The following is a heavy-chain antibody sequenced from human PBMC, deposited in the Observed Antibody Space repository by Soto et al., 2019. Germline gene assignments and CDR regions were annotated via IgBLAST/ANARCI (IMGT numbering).Heavy chain of an antibody. CDR3: ARDSIAPYCSSATCYVPNFDY. Sequence: QVQFVQSGAEMKKPGASVKVSCKASGYTFTTYAIHWVRQAPGQRLEWMGWINTDNGNTMYSQKFQGRVTFTRYTPAGTAYMELSSLRSEDTAVYYCARDSIAPYCSSATCYVPNFDYWGQGTLVTVSS. D-gene: IGHD2-2*01. CDR2: INTDNGNT. J-gene: IGHJ4*02. V-gene: IGHV1-3*04. CDR1: GYTFTTYA.